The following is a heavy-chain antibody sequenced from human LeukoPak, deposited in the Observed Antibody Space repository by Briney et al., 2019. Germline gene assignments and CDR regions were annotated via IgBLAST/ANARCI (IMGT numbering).Heavy chain of an antibody. V-gene: IGHV3-33*06. J-gene: IGHJ4*02. CDR3: AKDAQRGFDYSNSLEY. CDR2: IWSDGTNK. D-gene: IGHD4-11*01. Sequence: GGSLRLSCAASGFTFSHFGFHWVRQAPGKGLEWVAVIWSDGTNKYYGDSVKGRFIIQRDDSQKTVYLQMNRLRAEDTAIYYCAKDAQRGFDYSNSLEYWGQGSLVTVSS. CDR1: GFTFSHFG.